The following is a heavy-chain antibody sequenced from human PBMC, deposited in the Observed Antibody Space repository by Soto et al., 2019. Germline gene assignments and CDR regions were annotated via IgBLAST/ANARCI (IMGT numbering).Heavy chain of an antibody. CDR2: ISYDRSNK. V-gene: IGHV3-30*03. D-gene: IGHD5-18*01. J-gene: IGHJ6*02. CDR3: ARDLYPGAAMEDYYYYGMDV. Sequence: GGSLRLSCAASGFTFSSYGMHWVRQAPGKGLEWVAVISYDRSNKYYADSVKGRFTISRDNSKNTLYLQMNSLRAEDTAVYYCARDLYPGAAMEDYYYYGMDVWGQGTTVTVSS. CDR1: GFTFSSYG.